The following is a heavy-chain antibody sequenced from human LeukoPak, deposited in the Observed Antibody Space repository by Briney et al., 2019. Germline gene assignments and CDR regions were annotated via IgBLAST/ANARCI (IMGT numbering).Heavy chain of an antibody. D-gene: IGHD3-3*01. Sequence: GGSLRLSCAASGFTFSSYAMSWVRQAPGKGLEWVSAISGSGDSTYYADSVKGRFTISRDNSKNTLYLQMNSLRAEDTAVYYCAKDLEAVTIFGVVIFDYWGQGTLVTVSS. CDR1: GFTFSSYA. J-gene: IGHJ4*02. CDR2: ISGSGDST. V-gene: IGHV3-23*01. CDR3: AKDLEAVTIFGVVIFDY.